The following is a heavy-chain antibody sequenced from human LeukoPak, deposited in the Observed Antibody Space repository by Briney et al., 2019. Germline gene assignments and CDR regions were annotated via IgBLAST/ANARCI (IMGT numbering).Heavy chain of an antibody. CDR2: INPNSGGT. V-gene: IGHV1-2*06. CDR3: ARGPSYSSGWYEAYFDY. CDR1: GYTFTSYS. Sequence: ASVKVSCKASGYTFTSYSISWVRQAPGQGLEWMGRINPNSGGTNYAQKFQGRVTMTRDTSISTAYMELSRLRSDDTAVYYCARGPSYSSGWYEAYFDYWGQGTLVTVSS. J-gene: IGHJ4*02. D-gene: IGHD6-19*01.